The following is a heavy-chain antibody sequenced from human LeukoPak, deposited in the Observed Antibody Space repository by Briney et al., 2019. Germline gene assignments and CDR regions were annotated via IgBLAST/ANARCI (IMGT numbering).Heavy chain of an antibody. J-gene: IGHJ4*02. CDR1: GYTFTTYA. CDR3: ATRIAAAGLDY. Sequence: ASVKVSCKASGYTFTTYAMYWVRQAPGQRLEWMGWINVGNGNTKYSQEFQGRVTLTRDTSASTAYMELSSLRSEDMAVYYCATRIAAAGLDYWGQGTLVTVSS. D-gene: IGHD6-13*01. CDR2: INVGNGNT. V-gene: IGHV1-3*03.